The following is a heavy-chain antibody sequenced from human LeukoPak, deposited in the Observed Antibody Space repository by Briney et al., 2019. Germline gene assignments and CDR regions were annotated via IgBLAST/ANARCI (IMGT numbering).Heavy chain of an antibody. J-gene: IGHJ4*02. V-gene: IGHV1-18*01. D-gene: IGHD1-26*01. CDR2: ISAYNGNT. CDR1: GYTFTSYC. Sequence: ASVKVSCKVSGYTFTSYCISWVRQAPGQGLEWMGWISAYNGNTNYAQKLQGRVTMTTDTSTSTAYMELRSLRSDDTAVYYCARVRSGSYWYYFDYWGQGTLVTVST. CDR3: ARVRSGSYWYYFDY.